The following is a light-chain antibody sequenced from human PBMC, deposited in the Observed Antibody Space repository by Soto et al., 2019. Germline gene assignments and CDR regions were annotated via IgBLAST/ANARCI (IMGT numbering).Light chain of an antibody. V-gene: IGKV3-11*01. Sequence: EIVFTQSPATLSLSPGERATLSYRASPSVTSNLAWYQQALGQAPRLLIYDASNRAAGIPARFSGSGSGTDFTLTISSLEPEDFAVYYCQQRSNWPWTFGQGTKVDIK. CDR3: QQRSNWPWT. J-gene: IGKJ1*01. CDR2: DAS. CDR1: PSVTSN.